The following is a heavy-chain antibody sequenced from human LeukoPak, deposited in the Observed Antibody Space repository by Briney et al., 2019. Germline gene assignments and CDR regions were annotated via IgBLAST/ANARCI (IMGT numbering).Heavy chain of an antibody. CDR3: ARESIVGATKTFDY. V-gene: IGHV3-21*01. CDR2: ISSSSGYI. D-gene: IGHD1-26*01. J-gene: IGHJ4*02. Sequence: PGGSLRLSCASSGFTFSSYSMNWVRQAPGKGLEWVSSISSSSGYIYYADSVKGRFTISRDNAKNSLYLQMNSLRAEDTAVYYCARESIVGATKTFDYWGQGTLVTVSS. CDR1: GFTFSSYS.